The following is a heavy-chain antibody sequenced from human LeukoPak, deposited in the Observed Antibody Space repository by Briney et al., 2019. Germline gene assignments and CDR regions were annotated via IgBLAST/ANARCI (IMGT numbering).Heavy chain of an antibody. J-gene: IGHJ1*01. CDR3: ARIGISARGTNFHH. Sequence: VASVKVSCKASGYTFTSYDINWVRQATGQGLEWMGWINSNSADTNYAQNFQGRVTMTRDTSISTAYMELSRLRSDDTALYYCARIGISARGTNFHHWGQGTLVTVSS. V-gene: IGHV1-2*02. CDR2: INSNSADT. CDR1: GYTFTSYD. D-gene: IGHD6-13*01.